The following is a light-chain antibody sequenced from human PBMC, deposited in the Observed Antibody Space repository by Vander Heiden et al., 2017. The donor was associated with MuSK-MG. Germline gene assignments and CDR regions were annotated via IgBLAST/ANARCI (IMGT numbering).Light chain of an antibody. CDR3: QQNDSTPVT. CDR2: DAS. Sequence: IQMTQSPSSLSASVGDRVTITCRASQSISSYLDWYQQKPGKAPKLLIYDASSLQSGVPSRFSGSGSGTDFTLTISSLQPEDFATYYCQQNDSTPVTFGGGTKVEIK. V-gene: IGKV1-39*01. J-gene: IGKJ4*01. CDR1: QSISSY.